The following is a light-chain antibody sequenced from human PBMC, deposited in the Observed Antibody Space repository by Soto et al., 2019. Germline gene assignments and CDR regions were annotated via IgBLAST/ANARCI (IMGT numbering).Light chain of an antibody. CDR3: QRYGGT. V-gene: IGKV1-5*01. CDR1: QTITTW. J-gene: IGKJ1*01. Sequence: DIQMTQSPSTVSASVGDRVTITCRANQTITTWLAWYQQKPGKAPKLLISDASSLQSGVSSRFSGSWSATDSTLTIISLQADDFATYYCQRYGGTFGQGTRVELK. CDR2: DAS.